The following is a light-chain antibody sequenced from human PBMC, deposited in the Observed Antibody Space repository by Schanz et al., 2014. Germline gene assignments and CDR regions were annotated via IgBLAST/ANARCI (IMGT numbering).Light chain of an antibody. CDR3: CSYIGTNHLVL. Sequence: QSALTQPRSVSGSPGQSVTISCTGTNSDVGGYDYVSWYQQHPGKAPKLLIYNVNERPSGVPDRFSGSKSGNTASLTVSGLQADDEADYYCCSYIGTNHLVLFGGGTKLTVL. V-gene: IGLV2-11*01. CDR1: NSDVGGYDY. J-gene: IGLJ3*02. CDR2: NVN.